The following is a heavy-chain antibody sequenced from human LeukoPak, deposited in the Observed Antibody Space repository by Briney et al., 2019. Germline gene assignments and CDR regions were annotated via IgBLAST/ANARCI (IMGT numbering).Heavy chain of an antibody. CDR3: AKRGAYYYDSSGYSHFDY. CDR1: GFTFSAHW. J-gene: IGHJ4*02. Sequence: GGSLRLSCAASGFTFSAHWMSWVRQAPGKGLEWVSAISASGDYTHYADSVKGRFTISRDNTKNTLYLQMNSLRAEDTAIYYCAKRGAYYYDSSGYSHFDYWGQGTLVTVSS. V-gene: IGHV3-23*01. CDR2: ISASGDYT. D-gene: IGHD3-22*01.